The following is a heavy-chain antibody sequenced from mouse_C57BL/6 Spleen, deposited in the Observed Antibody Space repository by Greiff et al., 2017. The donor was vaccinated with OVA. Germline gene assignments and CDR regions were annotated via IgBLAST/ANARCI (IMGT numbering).Heavy chain of an antibody. J-gene: IGHJ2*01. V-gene: IGHV5-9-1*02. D-gene: IGHD2-5*01. Sequence: EVQVVESGAGLVKPGGSLKLSCAASGFTFSSYAMSWVRQTPEKRLEWVAYISSGGDYIYYADTVKGRFTIYRDNARNTLYLQMSSLKSEDTAMYYCTREGSHYRLDYFDYWGQGTTLTVSS. CDR2: ISSGGDYI. CDR3: TREGSHYRLDYFDY. CDR1: GFTFSSYA.